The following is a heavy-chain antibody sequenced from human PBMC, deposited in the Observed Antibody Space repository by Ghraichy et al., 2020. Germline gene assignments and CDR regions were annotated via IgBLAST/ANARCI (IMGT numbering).Heavy chain of an antibody. CDR1: GFTFSSYE. D-gene: IGHD3-22*01. CDR3: ARGPQGYYDSSSYGPDY. Sequence: GGSLRLSCAASGFTFSSYEMNWVRQAPGKGLEWVSYISSSGSTIYYADSVKGRFTISRDNAKNSLYLQMNSLRAEDTAVYYCARGPQGYYDSSSYGPDYWGQGTLVTVSS. J-gene: IGHJ4*02. V-gene: IGHV3-48*03. CDR2: ISSSGSTI.